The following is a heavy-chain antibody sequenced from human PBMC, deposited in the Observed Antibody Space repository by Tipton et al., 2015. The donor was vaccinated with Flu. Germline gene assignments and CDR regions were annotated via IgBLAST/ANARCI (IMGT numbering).Heavy chain of an antibody. CDR2: INWDGSST. CDR3: ATVFNY. Sequence: AGSGFTFSSDWMHWVRQAPGKGLEWVSGINWDGSSTYYAGSVRGQFTISRDNAKNTLYLQMNSLRAEDTAVYYFATVFNYWGQGTLFTVSS. V-gene: IGHV3-74*01. CDR1: GFTFSSDW. J-gene: IGHJ4*02.